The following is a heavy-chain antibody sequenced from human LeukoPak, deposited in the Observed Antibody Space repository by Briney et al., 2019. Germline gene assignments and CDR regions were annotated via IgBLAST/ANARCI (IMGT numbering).Heavy chain of an antibody. CDR1: EFTFNIYA. CDR3: ARRWSFDH. CDR2: ISYDESDK. J-gene: IGHJ4*02. D-gene: IGHD6-13*01. Sequence: GGSLRLSCAASEFTFNIYAMHWIRQAPGKGLEWVAVISYDESDKYYADSVKGRFTISRDNSKNTLYLQMNSLRVEDTAVYYCARRWSFDHWGQGTLVTVSS. V-gene: IGHV3-30*04.